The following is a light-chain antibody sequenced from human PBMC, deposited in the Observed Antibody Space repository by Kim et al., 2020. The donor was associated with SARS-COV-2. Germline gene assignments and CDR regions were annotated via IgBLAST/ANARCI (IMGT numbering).Light chain of an antibody. CDR1: KLGDKY. CDR2: QDT. Sequence: SYELTQPPSVSVSPGQTASITCSGDKLGDKYACWYQQKPGQSPLLVIYQDTKRPSGIPERFSGSNSGNTATLTISGTQAMDEADYYCQAWDSRRGVFGGGTKVTVL. V-gene: IGLV3-1*01. CDR3: QAWDSRRGV. J-gene: IGLJ2*01.